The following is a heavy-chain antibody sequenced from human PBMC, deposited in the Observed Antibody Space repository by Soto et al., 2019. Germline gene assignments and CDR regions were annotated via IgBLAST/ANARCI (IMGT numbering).Heavy chain of an antibody. V-gene: IGHV3-7*01. Sequence: GGSLRLSCAASGFTFSDCWMSWVRQAPGKGLEWVANIKKDGSEKKYVDSVKGRFTISRDNAKSSLYLQINSLRAEDTAVYYCTRVPVAVSGADFDYWGQGTLVTVS. CDR2: IKKDGSEK. CDR3: TRVPVAVSGADFDY. D-gene: IGHD6-19*01. CDR1: GFTFSDCW. J-gene: IGHJ4*02.